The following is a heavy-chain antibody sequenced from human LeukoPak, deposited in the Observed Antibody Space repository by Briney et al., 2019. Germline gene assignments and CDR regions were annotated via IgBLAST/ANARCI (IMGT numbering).Heavy chain of an antibody. Sequence: DSATVSCKASGYSFSTFGISWVRQAPGQGLEWMGWISPYDDSTAYGQKFEGRVTMTSDTSTNTAYMELRSLTSDDTALYYCAKVDPPIAVGAPGDAFDLWGQGTMVIVSS. CDR2: ISPYDDST. J-gene: IGHJ3*01. CDR3: AKVDPPIAVGAPGDAFDL. V-gene: IGHV1-18*01. D-gene: IGHD6-19*01. CDR1: GYSFSTFG.